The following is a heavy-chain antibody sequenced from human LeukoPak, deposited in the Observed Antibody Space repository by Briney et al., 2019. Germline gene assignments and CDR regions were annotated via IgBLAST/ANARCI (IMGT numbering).Heavy chain of an antibody. V-gene: IGHV4-61*02. Sequence: SETLSLTCTVSGGSIRSGSYFWTWIRQPAGKALEWIGRVDSSGTTNYNPSLKSRVTISVDTSKNQFSLKLGSVTAADTAVYYCARGDWQYINNWSNWFDPWGQGTLVTVSS. CDR3: ARGDWQYINNWSNWFDP. D-gene: IGHD1-1*01. J-gene: IGHJ5*02. CDR1: GGSIRSGSYF. CDR2: VDSSGTT.